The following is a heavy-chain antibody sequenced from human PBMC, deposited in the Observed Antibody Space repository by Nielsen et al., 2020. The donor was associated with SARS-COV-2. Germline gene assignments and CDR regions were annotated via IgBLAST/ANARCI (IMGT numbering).Heavy chain of an antibody. CDR3: ARDLQYYGMDV. CDR1: GFTFSSYS. V-gene: IGHV3-21*04. Sequence: GESLKISYEASGFTFSSYSMNWVRQAPGKGLEWVSSISSSSMNIYYADSVKGRFTISRDNAKNSLYLQMNSLTAEDSAVYYCARDLQYYGMDVWGQGTTVTVSS. J-gene: IGHJ6*02. CDR2: ISSSSMNI.